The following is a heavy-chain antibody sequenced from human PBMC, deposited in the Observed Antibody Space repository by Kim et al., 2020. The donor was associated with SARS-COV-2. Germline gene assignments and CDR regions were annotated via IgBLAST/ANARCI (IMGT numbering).Heavy chain of an antibody. Sequence: GGSLRLSCAASGFTFSSHAMSWVRQAPGKGLEWVSAISSRGGSTYYADSVKGRFTISRDNSKNTLYLQMNGLRADDTAVYYCAKDESYSSSWYNPDFWGQGTLVTVSS. CDR3: AKDESYSSSWYNPDF. V-gene: IGHV3-23*01. J-gene: IGHJ4*02. CDR2: ISSRGGST. D-gene: IGHD6-13*01. CDR1: GFTFSSHA.